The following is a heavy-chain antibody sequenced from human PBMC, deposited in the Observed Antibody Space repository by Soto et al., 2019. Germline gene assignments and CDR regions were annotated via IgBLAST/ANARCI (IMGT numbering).Heavy chain of an antibody. CDR3: ARSASGYDFWSGYYYYGMDV. V-gene: IGHV4-4*02. CDR1: GGSISSSNW. J-gene: IGHJ6*02. Sequence: SETLSLTCAVSGGSISSSNWWSWVRQPPGKGLEWIGEIYHSGSTNYNPSLKSRVTISVDKSKNQFSLKLSSVTAADTAVYYCARSASGYDFWSGYYYYGMDVWGQGTTVTVSS. D-gene: IGHD3-3*01. CDR2: IYHSGST.